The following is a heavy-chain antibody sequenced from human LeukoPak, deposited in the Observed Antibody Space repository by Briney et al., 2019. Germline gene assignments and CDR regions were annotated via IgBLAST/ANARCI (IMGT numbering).Heavy chain of an antibody. D-gene: IGHD2-21*02. V-gene: IGHV4-39*01. CDR3: ATHTRVVVTAPLFDY. CDR2: IYYSGST. Sequence: SETLSLTCTVSGGSISSSSYYWGWIRQPPGKGLEWIGSIYYSGSTYYNPSLKSRVTISVDTSKKQFSLMLSSVTAADTAVYYCATHTRVVVTAPLFDYWGQGTLVTVSS. CDR1: GGSISSSSYY. J-gene: IGHJ4*02.